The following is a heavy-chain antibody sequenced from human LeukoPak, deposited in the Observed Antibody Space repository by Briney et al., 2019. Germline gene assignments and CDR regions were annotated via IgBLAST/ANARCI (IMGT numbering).Heavy chain of an antibody. J-gene: IGHJ6*03. D-gene: IGHD3-16*02. V-gene: IGHV3-21*01. Sequence: GGSLRLSCAASGFTFSSYNMNWVRQAPGKGLEWVSSISSSDSYIYYADSVKGRFTISRDNAKNSLFLQMNSLRAEDTAVYYCARDLLGYNYYYMDFWGKGTTVTVSS. CDR1: GFTFSSYN. CDR3: ARDLLGYNYYYMDF. CDR2: ISSSDSYI.